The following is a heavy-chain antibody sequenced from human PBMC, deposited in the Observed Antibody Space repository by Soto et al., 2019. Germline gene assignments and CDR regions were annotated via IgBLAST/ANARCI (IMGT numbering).Heavy chain of an antibody. Sequence: EVQLVPSGAEVKKPGESLRISCKGSGYSFTSYWISWVRQMPGKGLEWMGRIDPSDSYTNYSPSFQGHVTISADKSISSAYLQWSSLKASDTAMYYCASTNPHSVGALRLDYWGQGTLVTVSS. CDR2: IDPSDSYT. CDR3: ASTNPHSVGALRLDY. J-gene: IGHJ4*02. D-gene: IGHD5-12*01. V-gene: IGHV5-10-1*01. CDR1: GYSFTSYW.